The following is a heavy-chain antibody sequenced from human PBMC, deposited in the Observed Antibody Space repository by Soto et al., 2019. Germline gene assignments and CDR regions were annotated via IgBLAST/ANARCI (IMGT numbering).Heavy chain of an antibody. J-gene: IGHJ4*02. CDR2: ISYDGSNN. D-gene: IGHD4-17*01. CDR1: GFTFSSYG. Sequence: QVQLVESGGGVVQPGRSLRLSCAASGFTFSSYGMHWVRQAPGKGLEWVAVISYDGSNNYYADSVKGRFTISRDNSKNTMHLQMNSLRAEDTAVYYCAKDTLRQAATTLDYWGQGTLVTVSS. CDR3: AKDTLRQAATTLDY. V-gene: IGHV3-30*18.